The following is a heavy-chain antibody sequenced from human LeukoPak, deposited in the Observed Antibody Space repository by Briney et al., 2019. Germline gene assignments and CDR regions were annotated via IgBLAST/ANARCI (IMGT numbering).Heavy chain of an antibody. Sequence: ASVKVSCKASGYTFTSYGISWVRQAPGQGLEWMGWISAYNGNTNYAQKIQGRVTMTTDTSTSTAYMELRSLRSDDTAVYYCARTGTARHPPHFDYWGQGTLVTVSS. V-gene: IGHV1-18*01. CDR2: ISAYNGNT. CDR3: ARTGTARHPPHFDY. CDR1: GYTFTSYG. D-gene: IGHD5-18*01. J-gene: IGHJ4*02.